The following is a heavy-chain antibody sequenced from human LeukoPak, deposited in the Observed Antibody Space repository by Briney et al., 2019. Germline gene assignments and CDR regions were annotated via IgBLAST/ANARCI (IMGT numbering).Heavy chain of an antibody. Sequence: ASVKVSCKASGYTFTGYYMHWVRQAPGQGLEWMGWINPNSGGTNYAQKFQGRVTMPRDTSISTAYMELSRLRSDDTAVYYCASYYDFWSGLSYAFDIWGQGTMVTVSS. CDR2: INPNSGGT. CDR3: ASYYDFWSGLSYAFDI. D-gene: IGHD3-3*01. CDR1: GYTFTGYY. V-gene: IGHV1-2*02. J-gene: IGHJ3*02.